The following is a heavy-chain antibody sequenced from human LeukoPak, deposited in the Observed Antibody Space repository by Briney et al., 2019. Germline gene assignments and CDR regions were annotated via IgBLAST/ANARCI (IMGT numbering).Heavy chain of an antibody. CDR1: GGTFSSYA. Sequence: VASVKVSCKASGGTFSSYAISWVRQAPGQGLGWMGGIIPIFGTANYAQKFQGRVTITADESTSTAYMELSSLRSEDTAVYYCARDDSPYYYGSGSSREFDPWGQGTLVTVSS. J-gene: IGHJ5*02. CDR3: ARDDSPYYYGSGSSREFDP. V-gene: IGHV1-69*13. D-gene: IGHD3-10*01. CDR2: IIPIFGTA.